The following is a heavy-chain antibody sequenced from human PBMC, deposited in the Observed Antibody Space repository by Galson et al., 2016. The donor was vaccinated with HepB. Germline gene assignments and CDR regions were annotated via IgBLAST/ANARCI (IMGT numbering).Heavy chain of an antibody. Sequence: TLSLTCNVSGGPISSYFWSWIRQPPGKGLEWIGYIYFSGRTNYNPSLKSRVTMSVDTSKNQFSLRLSSVTAADTALYFCTKRGVFYSGSGELARTVSPPFDSWGQGTLVTVSS. J-gene: IGHJ4*02. CDR1: GGPISSYF. CDR2: IYFSGRT. D-gene: IGHD3-10*01. CDR3: TKRGVFYSGSGELARTVSPPFDS. V-gene: IGHV4-59*12.